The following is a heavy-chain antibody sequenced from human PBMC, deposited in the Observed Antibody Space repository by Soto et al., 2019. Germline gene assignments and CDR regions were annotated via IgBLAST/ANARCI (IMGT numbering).Heavy chain of an antibody. CDR2: ISHSGTFT. CDR1: GFTFSSFA. D-gene: IGHD3-16*01. CDR3: GKRRPRIGEVGGFDY. J-gene: IGHJ4*01. V-gene: IGHV3-23*01. Sequence: QLLESGGGLIQPGGSLRLSCAASGFTFSSFAMAWVRQAPGKGLEWVSSISHSGTFTYYADSVKGRFTISRDKTKNPVLPQMSRLGGDRPAIYFWGKRRPRIGEVGGFDYWGQGTLVTVSS.